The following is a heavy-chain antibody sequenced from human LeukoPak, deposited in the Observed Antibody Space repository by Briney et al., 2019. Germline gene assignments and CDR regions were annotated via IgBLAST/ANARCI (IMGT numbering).Heavy chain of an antibody. CDR1: GGSFSGYY. J-gene: IGHJ4*02. CDR2: INHSGST. D-gene: IGHD3-22*01. Sequence: SETLSLTCAVYGGSFSGYYWGWIRQPPGKGLEWIGEINHSGSTNYNPSLKSRVTISVDTSKNQFSLKLSSVTAADTAVYYCARVYYYDSSGYFGYWGQGTLVTASS. V-gene: IGHV4-34*01. CDR3: ARVYYYDSSGYFGY.